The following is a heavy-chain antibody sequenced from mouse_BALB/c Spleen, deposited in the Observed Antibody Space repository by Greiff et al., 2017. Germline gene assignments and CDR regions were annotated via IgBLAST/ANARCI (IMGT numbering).Heavy chain of an antibody. V-gene: IGHV7-3*02. CDR1: GFTFTDYY. Sequence: EVKVVESGGGLVQPGGSLRLSCATSGFTFTDYYMSWVRQPPGKALEWLGFIRNKANGYTTEYSASVKGRFTISRDNSQSILYLQMNTLRAEDSATYYCARGDMDYWGQGTSVTVSS. J-gene: IGHJ4*01. CDR2: IRNKANGYTT. CDR3: ARGDMDY.